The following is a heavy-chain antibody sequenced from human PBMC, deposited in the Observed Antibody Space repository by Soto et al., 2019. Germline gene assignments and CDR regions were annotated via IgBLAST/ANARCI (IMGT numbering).Heavy chain of an antibody. Sequence: GVPLSLFRAGSRFNCGRYGLQCVRQAPGKGLEWLAVISYDGSEKFLADSVKGRVTMTTDTSASTAYMELRSLRSDDTAVYYCARDEFSGSFNPYNWCDPWGQGTPVTVSS. CDR2: ISYDGSEK. D-gene: IGHD1-26*01. V-gene: IGHV3-30*03. J-gene: IGHJ5*02. CDR1: RFNCGRYG. CDR3: ARDEFSGSFNPYNWCDP.